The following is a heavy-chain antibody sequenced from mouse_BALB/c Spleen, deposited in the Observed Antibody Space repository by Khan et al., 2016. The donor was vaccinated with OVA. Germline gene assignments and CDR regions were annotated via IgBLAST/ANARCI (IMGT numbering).Heavy chain of an antibody. D-gene: IGHD2-4*01. J-gene: IGHJ3*01. CDR1: GFSLTSYG. CDR3: ARNYDYDEGLAY. CDR2: IWSGGST. Sequence: QVQLKQSGPGLVQPSQSLSITCTVSGFSLTSYGVHWVRQSPGKGLEWLGVIWSGGSTDYNAPFISRLNISKDNSKSQAFFKMNSLQANDTAIYYCARNYDYDEGLAYWGQGTLVTVSA. V-gene: IGHV2-2*02.